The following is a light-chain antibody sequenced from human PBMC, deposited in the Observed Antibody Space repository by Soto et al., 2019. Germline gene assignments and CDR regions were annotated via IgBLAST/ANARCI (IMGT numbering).Light chain of an antibody. CDR2: AAS. Sequence: DIQMTQSPSSLSASVGDRVTITCRASQSIISYLNWYQQKPGKAPKLLIYAASSLQSGVPSRFSGSGSGTDFTLNISSLQPEDFATYYCQQSYSTPMTFGQVTKVEIK. V-gene: IGKV1-39*01. CDR3: QQSYSTPMT. CDR1: QSIISY. J-gene: IGKJ1*01.